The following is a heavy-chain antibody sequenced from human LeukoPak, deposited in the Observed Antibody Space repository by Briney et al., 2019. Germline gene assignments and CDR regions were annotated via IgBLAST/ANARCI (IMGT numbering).Heavy chain of an antibody. J-gene: IGHJ6*02. Sequence: SLRLSCAASGFTFDDYAMHWVRQAPGKGLEWVSGISWNSSSIGYADSVKGRFTISRDNAKNSLYLQTNSLRAEDTALYYCAKDIGLTRGYYYYGMDVWGQGTTVTVSS. CDR1: GFTFDDYA. V-gene: IGHV3-9*01. D-gene: IGHD3-10*01. CDR2: ISWNSSSI. CDR3: AKDIGLTRGYYYYGMDV.